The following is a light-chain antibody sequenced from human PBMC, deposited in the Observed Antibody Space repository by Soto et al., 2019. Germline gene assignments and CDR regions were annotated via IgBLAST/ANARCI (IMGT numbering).Light chain of an antibody. V-gene: IGLV2-8*01. CDR1: SSDVGGYTY. CDR2: EVT. J-gene: IGLJ1*01. CDR3: SSYGGSDNYV. Sequence: QSALTQPPSASGSPGQSVTISCTGTSSDVGGYTYVSWYQQHPGKAPKLLIYEVTKRPSGVPDRFSGSKSGNTASLTVSGLQAADEADYYCSSYGGSDNYVFGTGTKVTVL.